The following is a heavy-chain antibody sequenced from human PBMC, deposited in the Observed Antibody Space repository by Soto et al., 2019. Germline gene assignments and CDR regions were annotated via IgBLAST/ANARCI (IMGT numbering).Heavy chain of an antibody. CDR2: INHSGST. CDR3: AAPRGAARGYYYYYMDV. Sequence: QVQLQQWGAGLLKPSETLSLTCAVYGGSFSGYYWSWIRQPPGKGLEWIGEINHSGSTNYNPSLKSRVTISVDTYKNQFSLKLSSVTAADTAVYYCAAPRGAARGYYYYYMDVWGKGTTVTVSS. V-gene: IGHV4-34*01. CDR1: GGSFSGYY. J-gene: IGHJ6*03. D-gene: IGHD5-18*01.